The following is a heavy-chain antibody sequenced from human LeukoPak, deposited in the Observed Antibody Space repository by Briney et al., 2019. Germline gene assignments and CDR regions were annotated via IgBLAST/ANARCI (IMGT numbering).Heavy chain of an antibody. V-gene: IGHV3-53*01. CDR3: AKLFGDATIFDS. CDR2: IYSGGST. Sequence: GGSLRLSCAASGFTVSSNYMSWVRQAPGKGLEWVSVIYSGGSTYYADSVKGRFTISRDNSKNTLYLQMNSLRAEDTAVYYCAKLFGDATIFDSWGQGTLVTVSS. J-gene: IGHJ4*02. D-gene: IGHD3-3*01. CDR1: GFTVSSNY.